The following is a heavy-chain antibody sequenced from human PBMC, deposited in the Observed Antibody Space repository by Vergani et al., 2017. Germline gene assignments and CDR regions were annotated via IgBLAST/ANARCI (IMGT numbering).Heavy chain of an antibody. Sequence: QVQLVQSGAEVKKPGSSVKVSCKASGGTFSSCAISWVRQAPGQGLEWMGGIIPIFGTANYAQKFQGRVTITADESTSTAYMELSSLRSEDTAVYYCARGGYCSSTSCYLAYWFDPWGQGTLVTVSS. CDR1: GGTFSSCA. J-gene: IGHJ5*02. CDR3: ARGGYCSSTSCYLAYWFDP. D-gene: IGHD2-2*01. V-gene: IGHV1-69*01. CDR2: IIPIFGTA.